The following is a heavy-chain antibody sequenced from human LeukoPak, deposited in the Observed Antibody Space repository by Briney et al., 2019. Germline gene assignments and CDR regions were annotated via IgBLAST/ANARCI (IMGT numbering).Heavy chain of an antibody. CDR3: AREPRSSGWFDY. CDR2: MNPNSGNT. D-gene: IGHD6-19*01. Sequence: SVKVSCKASGYTFTSYDINWVRQATGQGLEWMGWMNPNSGNTGYAQKFQGRVTMTRNTSISTAYMELSSLRSEDTAVYYCAREPRSSGWFDYWGQGTLVTVSS. CDR1: GYTFTSYD. J-gene: IGHJ5*01. V-gene: IGHV1-8*01.